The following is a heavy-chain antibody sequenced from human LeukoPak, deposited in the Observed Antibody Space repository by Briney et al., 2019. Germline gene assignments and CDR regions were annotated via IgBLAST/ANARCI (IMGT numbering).Heavy chain of an antibody. D-gene: IGHD3-10*01. Sequence: GASVKVSCKASGYTFTSYGISWVRQAPGQGLEWMGWISAYNGNTNYAQKLQGRVTMTTDTSTSTAYMELRSLRSDDTAVYYCARGGITMVRGVIITFSHGNWFDPWGQGTLVTVSS. J-gene: IGHJ5*02. CDR2: ISAYNGNT. V-gene: IGHV1-18*01. CDR3: ARGGITMVRGVIITFSHGNWFDP. CDR1: GYTFTSYG.